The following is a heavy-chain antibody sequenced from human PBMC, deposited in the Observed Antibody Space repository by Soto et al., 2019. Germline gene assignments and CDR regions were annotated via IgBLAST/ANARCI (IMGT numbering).Heavy chain of an antibody. V-gene: IGHV4-39*01. CDR3: ARHRRETGTFAQPLDS. Sequence: PSETLSLTCTVSGGYVSSSSCYWGWIRQPPGKGLEWIGSISYGGYTYYIPSLKSRVTMSVDTSTNQLSLNLNSVTAADTALYFCARHRRETGTFAQPLDSWGQGTLVTVSS. J-gene: IGHJ4*02. CDR2: ISYGGYT. D-gene: IGHD1-1*01. CDR1: GGYVSSSSCY.